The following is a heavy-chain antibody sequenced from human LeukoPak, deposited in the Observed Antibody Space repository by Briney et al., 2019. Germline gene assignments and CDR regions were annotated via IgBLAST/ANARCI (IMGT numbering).Heavy chain of an antibody. Sequence: PGGSLRLSCAASGFTFSDYYMSWIRQAPGKGLEWVSYISSSSSYTNHADSVKGRFTISRDNAKNSLYLQMNSLRAEDTAVYYCARDRLYGSGSYWFDYWGQGTLVTVSS. CDR1: GFTFSDYY. CDR3: ARDRLYGSGSYWFDY. V-gene: IGHV3-11*05. CDR2: ISSSSSYT. J-gene: IGHJ4*02. D-gene: IGHD3-10*01.